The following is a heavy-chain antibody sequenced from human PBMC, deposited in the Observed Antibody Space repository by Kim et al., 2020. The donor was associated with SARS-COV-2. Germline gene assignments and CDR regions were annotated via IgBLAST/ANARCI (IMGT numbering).Heavy chain of an antibody. Sequence: SETLSLTCSVSGGSIGGSSYFWAWIRQAPGKGLEWIGSVFSSGSTTYNPSLKTRVTISIDTPKNQFSLKLYSATASDTAVYYCARHERAGRMDVYFDRWGPGTLVPVSS. CDR2: VFSSGST. CDR1: GGSIGGSSYF. J-gene: IGHJ4*01. CDR3: ARHERAGRMDVYFDR. V-gene: IGHV4-39*01.